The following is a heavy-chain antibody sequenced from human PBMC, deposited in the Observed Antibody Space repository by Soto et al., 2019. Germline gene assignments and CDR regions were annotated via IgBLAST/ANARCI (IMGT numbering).Heavy chain of an antibody. D-gene: IGHD3-22*01. CDR3: ARAYYDSSGYRSHFDY. CDR1: GGSISSGGYS. J-gene: IGHJ4*02. V-gene: IGHV4-30-2*01. CDR2: IYHSGST. Sequence: KPXESLSLTCAVSGGSISSGGYSWSWIRQPPGKGLEWIGYIYHSGSTYYNPSLKSRVTISVDRSKNQFSLKLSSVTAADTAVYYCARAYYDSSGYRSHFDYWGQGTLVTVSS.